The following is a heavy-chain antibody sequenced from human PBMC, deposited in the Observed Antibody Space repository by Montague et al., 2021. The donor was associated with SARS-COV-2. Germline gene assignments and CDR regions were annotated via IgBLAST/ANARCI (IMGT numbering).Heavy chain of an antibody. CDR1: GFIFSNYA. D-gene: IGHD3-22*01. J-gene: IGHJ4*02. CDR2: ISTTGYST. V-gene: IGHV3-23*01. CDR3: AKHSSGYKGDFEY. Sequence: SLRLSCAASGFIFSNYAMSWVRQAPGKGLEWVSAISTTGYSTFYXDSVKGRFTISRDNSKNTLYLQMNSLRAEDTAVYYCAKHSSGYKGDFEYWGQGTLVTVSS.